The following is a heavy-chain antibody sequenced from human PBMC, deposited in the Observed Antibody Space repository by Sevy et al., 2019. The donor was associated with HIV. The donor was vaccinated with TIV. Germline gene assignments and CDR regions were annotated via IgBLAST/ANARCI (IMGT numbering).Heavy chain of an antibody. Sequence: GVSLRLSCTVSGFIFNNKGMHGVRQAPGRGLEWVAAIFSDGTTKYYGDSVKGRFTISRDNSKNTLYLQMNSLRVDDTALYYCARESGSDWYLDSWGQGTLVTVSS. D-gene: IGHD2-21*02. J-gene: IGHJ4*02. CDR3: ARESGSDWYLDS. CDR2: IFSDGTTK. V-gene: IGHV3-30*12. CDR1: GFIFNNKG.